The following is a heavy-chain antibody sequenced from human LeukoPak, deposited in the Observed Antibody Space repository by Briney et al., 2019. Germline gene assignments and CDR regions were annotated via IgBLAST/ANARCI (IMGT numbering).Heavy chain of an antibody. D-gene: IGHD3-22*01. V-gene: IGHV3-30-3*01. Sequence: PGGSLRLSCSASGFTFSTFAMHWVRQAPGKGLEWVALISYDGSNNYYADSVKGRFTISRDNSESTLYLQMNSLRAEDTDVYYCARGQFYDTSGYPLDYWGQGTLVTVSS. CDR1: GFTFSTFA. CDR3: ARGQFYDTSGYPLDY. J-gene: IGHJ4*02. CDR2: ISYDGSNN.